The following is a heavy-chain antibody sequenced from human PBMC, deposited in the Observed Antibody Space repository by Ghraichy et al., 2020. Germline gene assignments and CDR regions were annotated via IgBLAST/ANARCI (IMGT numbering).Heavy chain of an antibody. Sequence: LTCAASGFTLSNYWMHWVRQAPGKGLVWVSRIKSDGSSTTYADSVKGRFTISRDNAKNTLYLQMNSLRAEDTAVYYCAREYCSGGSCYFGTGGSHFDYWGQGTLVTVSS. CDR2: IKSDGSST. CDR3: AREYCSGGSCYFGTGGSHFDY. V-gene: IGHV3-74*01. J-gene: IGHJ4*02. D-gene: IGHD2-15*01. CDR1: GFTLSNYW.